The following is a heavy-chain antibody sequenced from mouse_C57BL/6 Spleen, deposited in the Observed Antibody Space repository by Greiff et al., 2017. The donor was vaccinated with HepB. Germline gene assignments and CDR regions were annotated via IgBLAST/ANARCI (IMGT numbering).Heavy chain of an antibody. J-gene: IGHJ3*01. D-gene: IGHD1-1*01. CDR1: GYTFTSYG. Sequence: VQLQQSGAELARPGASVKLSCKASGYTFTSYGISWVKQRTGQGLEWIGEIYPRSGNTYYNEKFKGKATLTADKSSSTAYMELRSLTSEDSAVYFCGHNYYGSSLFAYWGQGTLVTVSA. CDR2: IYPRSGNT. CDR3: GHNYYGSSLFAY. V-gene: IGHV1-81*01.